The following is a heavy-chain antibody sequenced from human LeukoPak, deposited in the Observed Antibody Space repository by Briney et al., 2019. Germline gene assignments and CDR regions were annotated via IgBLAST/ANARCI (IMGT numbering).Heavy chain of an antibody. CDR1: GFTFSSYA. D-gene: IGHD2/OR15-2a*01. Sequence: GGSLRLSCVASGFTFSSYAMXXXXXXPXXXLEWVSVISGNGGGTXXADSVKGXXXISXXXXXNTLYLQMNSLRAEDTAVYYCAKGGESERYWGQGTLVTVSS. CDR3: AKGGESERY. CDR2: ISGNGGGT. V-gene: IGHV3-23*01. J-gene: IGHJ4*02.